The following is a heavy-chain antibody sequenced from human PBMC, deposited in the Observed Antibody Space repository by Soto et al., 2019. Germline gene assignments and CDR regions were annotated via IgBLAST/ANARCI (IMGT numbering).Heavy chain of an antibody. CDR3: ARGASYRSDYVWGSYKYGMDV. Sequence: QVQLVESGGGVVQHGRSLRLSCAASGFTFSSYAMHWVRQAPGKGLEWVAAISYDGSNKYYADYVKGRFTIPRDNSKNTLSLQMNSLRAEDTAVYYCARGASYRSDYVWGSYKYGMDVWGQGTTVTVSS. D-gene: IGHD3-16*01. J-gene: IGHJ6*02. CDR2: ISYDGSNK. V-gene: IGHV3-30-3*01. CDR1: GFTFSSYA.